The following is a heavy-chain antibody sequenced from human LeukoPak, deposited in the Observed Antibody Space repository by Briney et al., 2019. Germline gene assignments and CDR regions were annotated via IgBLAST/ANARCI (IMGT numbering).Heavy chain of an antibody. J-gene: IGHJ4*02. Sequence: PSETLSLTCAVYGGSFSGYYWSWIRQPPGKGLEWIGEINHSGSTNYNPSLKSRVTISVDTSKNQFSLKLSSVTAADTAVYYCAVTRWLRTFDHWGQGTLVTVSS. CDR2: INHSGST. CDR1: GGSFSGYY. CDR3: AVTRWLRTFDH. V-gene: IGHV4-34*01. D-gene: IGHD5-24*01.